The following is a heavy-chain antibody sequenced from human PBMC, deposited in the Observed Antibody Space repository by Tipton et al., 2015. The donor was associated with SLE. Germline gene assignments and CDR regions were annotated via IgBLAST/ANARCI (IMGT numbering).Heavy chain of an antibody. CDR2: IYYSGSP. J-gene: IGHJ4*02. CDR3: ARVGGAANFDS. Sequence: TLSLTCTVSGGSISSGGYYWSWIRQHPGKGLEWIGYIYYSGSPYYNPSLKSRVTISLDMSKNQFSLGLSSVTAADTAVYYCARVGGAANFDSWGQGTLVTVSS. D-gene: IGHD3-16*01. V-gene: IGHV4-31*03. CDR1: GGSISSGGYY.